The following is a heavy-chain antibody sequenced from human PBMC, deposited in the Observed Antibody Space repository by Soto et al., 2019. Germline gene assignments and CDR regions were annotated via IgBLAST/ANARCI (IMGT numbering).Heavy chain of an antibody. CDR2: IYHSGST. CDR1: GGSISSGGYS. J-gene: IGHJ4*02. D-gene: IGHD6-19*01. Sequence: QLQLQESGSGLVKPSQTLSLTCAVSGGSISSGGYSWSWIRQPPGKGLEWIGYIYHSGSTYYNPSIKSRVTISVDRSKNQFSLKLSSVTAADTAVYYCARAGGLGAVAVDYWGQGPLVTVSS. V-gene: IGHV4-30-2*01. CDR3: ARAGGLGAVAVDY.